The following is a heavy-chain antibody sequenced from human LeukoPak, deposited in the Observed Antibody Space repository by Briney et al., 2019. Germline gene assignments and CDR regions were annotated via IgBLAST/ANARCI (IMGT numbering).Heavy chain of an antibody. CDR1: VFTLSIYA. Sequence: PGGSLRLSXAASVFTLSIYAVSWVPQAQGRGLEWVSAISGSGGRTYYADSVKGRLTISRDKSKNTLYLSKNRLIARGTRVDHSATSSMMIIAVADMRAFDIWGQGTMVTVSS. J-gene: IGHJ3*02. CDR3: ATSSMMIIAVADMRAFDI. CDR2: ISGSGGRT. V-gene: IGHV3-23*01. D-gene: IGHD6-19*01.